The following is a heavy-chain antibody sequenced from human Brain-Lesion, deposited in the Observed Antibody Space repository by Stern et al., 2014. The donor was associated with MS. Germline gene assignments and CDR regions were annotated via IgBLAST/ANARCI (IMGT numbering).Heavy chain of an antibody. D-gene: IGHD1-1*01. J-gene: IGHJ4*02. V-gene: IGHV3-15*01. CDR1: GFTFSQAW. CDR2: IKSRTDGGTA. Sequence: EVQLVESGGGLVKSGGSLRLSCAASGFTFSQAWTGWVRQVPGKGLEWVGHIKSRTDGGTANYAASVKDRFTVSRDNSANMLYLQMNSLTIEDTAVYYCVAGAQLWLWGQGTLVTVSS. CDR3: VAGAQLWL.